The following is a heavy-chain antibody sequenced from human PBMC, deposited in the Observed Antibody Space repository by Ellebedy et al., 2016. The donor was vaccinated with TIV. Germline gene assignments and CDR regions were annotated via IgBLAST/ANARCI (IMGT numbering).Heavy chain of an antibody. CDR2: IIPIFGTA. CDR3: AKVGNDYVWGSYRLDAFDI. D-gene: IGHD3-16*02. V-gene: IGHV1-69*13. Sequence: AASVKVSCKASGGTFSSYAISWVRQAPGQGLEWMGGIIPIFGTANYAQKFQGRVTITADESTSTAYMELSSLRSEDTAVYYCAKVGNDYVWGSYRLDAFDIWGQGTMVTVSS. CDR1: GGTFSSYA. J-gene: IGHJ3*02.